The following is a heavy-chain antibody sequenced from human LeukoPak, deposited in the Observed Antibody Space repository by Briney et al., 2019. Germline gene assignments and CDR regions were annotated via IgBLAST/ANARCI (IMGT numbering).Heavy chain of an antibody. CDR3: AREGGFYRPLDY. CDR1: GGSLLHTNW. V-gene: IGHV4-4*02. J-gene: IGHJ4*02. CDR2: VHLDGRT. Sequence: SGALSLTRGVSGGSLLHTNWWTWVRQPPGKGLEWIGEVHLDGRTNYNPSLESRLTTSVDVTENQVSLTLISVTAAETAGYYCAREGGFYRPLDYSGQGTLVTVSS. D-gene: IGHD3-3*01.